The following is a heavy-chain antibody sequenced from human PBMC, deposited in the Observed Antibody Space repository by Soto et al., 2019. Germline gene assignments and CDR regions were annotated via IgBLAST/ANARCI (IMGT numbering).Heavy chain of an antibody. D-gene: IGHD2-2*01. Sequence: ASVKVSCKASGYTFTSYGISWVRQAPGQGLEWMGWISAYNGNTNYAQKIQGRVTMTTDTSTSTAYMELRSLRSDDTAVYYCVTSYCSSTSCRKSDAFDIWGQGTMVTVSS. CDR1: GYTFTSYG. V-gene: IGHV1-18*01. CDR3: VTSYCSSTSCRKSDAFDI. CDR2: ISAYNGNT. J-gene: IGHJ3*02.